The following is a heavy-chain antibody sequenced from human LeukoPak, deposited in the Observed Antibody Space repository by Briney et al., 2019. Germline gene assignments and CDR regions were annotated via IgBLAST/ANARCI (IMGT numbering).Heavy chain of an antibody. CDR3: ARHPPRSNWFDP. V-gene: IGHV4-39*01. CDR2: IYYSGST. CDR1: GGSISRSSYY. J-gene: IGHJ5*02. Sequence: SETLSLTCTVSGGSISRSSYYWGWIRQPPGKGLEWIGSIYYSGSTYYNPSLKSRVTISVDTSKNQFSLKLSSVTAADTAVYYCARHPPRSNWFDPWGQGTLVTVSS.